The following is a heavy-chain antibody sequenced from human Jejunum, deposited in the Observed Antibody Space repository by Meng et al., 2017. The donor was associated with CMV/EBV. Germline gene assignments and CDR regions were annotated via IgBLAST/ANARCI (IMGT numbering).Heavy chain of an antibody. J-gene: IGHJ6*02. D-gene: IGHD4-11*01. Sequence: SISSYYWTWIRQPPGKGLEWIGYVYYSGTTSYNPSLKSRVTISVDTSKNQFSLKLSSVTAADTAVYYCARDHSNYKDYYYYGMDVWGQGTTVTVSS. CDR1: SISSYY. CDR2: VYYSGTT. V-gene: IGHV4-59*01. CDR3: ARDHSNYKDYYYYGMDV.